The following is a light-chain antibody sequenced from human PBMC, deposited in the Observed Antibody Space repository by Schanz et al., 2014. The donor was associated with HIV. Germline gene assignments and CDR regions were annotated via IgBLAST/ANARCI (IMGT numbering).Light chain of an antibody. CDR1: TGPVTSYFY. J-gene: IGLJ3*02. Sequence: QTVVTQEPSLTVSPGGTVTLTCASSTGPVTSYFYAHWFQQKPGQAPRALIYSTFNKHSWTPARFSGSLLGGKAALTLSGXXPEDEAEYFCLLQHXXXWVFGGGXXLTVL. CDR3: LLQHXXXWV. CDR2: STF. V-gene: IGLV7-43*01.